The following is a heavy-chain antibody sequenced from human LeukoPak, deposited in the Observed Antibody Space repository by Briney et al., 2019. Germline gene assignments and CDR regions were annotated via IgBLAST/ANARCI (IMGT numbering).Heavy chain of an antibody. CDR1: GFTFSSYW. J-gene: IGHJ4*02. D-gene: IGHD3-10*01. CDR2: INSDGSST. Sequence: PGGSLRLSCAASGFTFSSYWMHWVRQAPGKGLVWVSRINSDGSSTSYADSVKGRFTISRDNAKSTLYLQMNSLRAEDTAVYYCARPTYYYGSGELLDYWGQGTLVTVSS. V-gene: IGHV3-74*01. CDR3: ARPTYYYGSGELLDY.